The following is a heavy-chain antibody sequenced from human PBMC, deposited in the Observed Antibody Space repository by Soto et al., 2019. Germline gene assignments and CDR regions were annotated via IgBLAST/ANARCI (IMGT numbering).Heavy chain of an antibody. CDR3: ARAYSSSYEVDY. J-gene: IGHJ4*02. D-gene: IGHD6-6*01. Sequence: GGSLRLSCAASGFTFSSYAMHWVRQAPGKGLEWVAVISYDGSNKYYADSVKGRFTISRDNSKNTLYLQMNSLRAEDTAVYYCARAYSSSYEVDYWGQGTLVTVSS. CDR1: GFTFSSYA. V-gene: IGHV3-30-3*01. CDR2: ISYDGSNK.